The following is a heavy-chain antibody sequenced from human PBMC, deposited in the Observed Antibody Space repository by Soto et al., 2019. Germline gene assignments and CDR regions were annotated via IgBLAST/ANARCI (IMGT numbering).Heavy chain of an antibody. Sequence: QVQLVQSGAEVKKPGASVKLSCQASEYTFTDYFIHWVRQAPGQGLEWMGLINLGGTTTTYAQKLQVRLTILRDSSTRTAYMELSSLRSEDTAVYYCMGEEWGMRYFDDWGQGTLVSVSS. CDR3: MGEEWGMRYFDD. J-gene: IGHJ4*02. CDR1: EYTFTDYF. D-gene: IGHD3-16*01. V-gene: IGHV1-46*04. CDR2: INLGGTTT.